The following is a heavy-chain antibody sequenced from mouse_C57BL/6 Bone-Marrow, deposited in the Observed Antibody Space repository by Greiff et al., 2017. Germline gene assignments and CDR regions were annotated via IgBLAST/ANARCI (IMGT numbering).Heavy chain of an antibody. CDR2: ILPGSGSS. V-gene: IGHV1-9*01. D-gene: IGHD2-2*01. J-gene: IGHJ2*01. CDR3: ASDYGNDADY. Sequence: VQLQQSGAELMQPGASVRLSCKATGYTFTGYWIEWVKQRPGHGLEWIGEILPGSGSSNYNEKCKGKATFTADTSSNTAYVQLSSLTTEDSAIYYCASDYGNDADYGGQGTTLTVAS. CDR1: GYTFTGYW.